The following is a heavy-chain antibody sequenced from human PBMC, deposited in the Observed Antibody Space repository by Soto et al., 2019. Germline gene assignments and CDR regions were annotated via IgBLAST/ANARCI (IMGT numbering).Heavy chain of an antibody. CDR2: IIPIFGTA. D-gene: IGHD5-12*01. J-gene: IGHJ6*02. Sequence: ASVKVSCKASAGTFSSYAISWLRQAPGQGLEWMGGIIPIFGTANYAQKFQGRVTITADESTSTAYMELSSLRSEDTAVYYCARGPTIRYYYYGMDVWGQGTTVTVSS. V-gene: IGHV1-69*13. CDR3: ARGPTIRYYYYGMDV. CDR1: AGTFSSYA.